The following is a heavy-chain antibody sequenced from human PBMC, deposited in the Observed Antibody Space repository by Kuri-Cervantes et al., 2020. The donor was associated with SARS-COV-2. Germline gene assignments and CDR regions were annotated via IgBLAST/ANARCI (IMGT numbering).Heavy chain of an antibody. J-gene: IGHJ6*02. CDR2: IDNRGST. Sequence: SETLSLTCAVHGGSFSGYYWSWIRQPPGKGLEWIGEIDNRGSTNYNPSLKSRVTISVDTSKNQFSLKLSSVTAADTAVYYCARDQYYYYGMDVWGQGTTVTVSS. CDR1: GGSFSGYY. V-gene: IGHV4-34*01. CDR3: ARDQYYYYGMDV.